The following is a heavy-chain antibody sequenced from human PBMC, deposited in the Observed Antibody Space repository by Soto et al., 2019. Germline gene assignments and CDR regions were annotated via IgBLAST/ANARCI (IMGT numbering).Heavy chain of an antibody. CDR1: VYTFTSYY. D-gene: IGHD6-19*01. J-gene: IGHJ3*02. CDR3: ASPLAVAGHHAFDI. V-gene: IGHV1-46*03. CDR2: INPSGGST. Sequence: ASVKVSCKPSVYTFTSYYMHWVRQAPGQGREWMGIINPSGGSTSYAQKFQGRVTMTRDTSTSTVYMELSSLRSEDTAVYYCASPLAVAGHHAFDIWGQGTMVTVSS.